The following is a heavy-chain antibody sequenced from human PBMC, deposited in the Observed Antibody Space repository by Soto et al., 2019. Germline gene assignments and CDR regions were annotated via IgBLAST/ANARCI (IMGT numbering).Heavy chain of an antibody. Sequence: GGSLRLSCAASGFTLSRNGMHWVRQAPGKGLEWVAVIWYDGSNKYYADSVKGRFTISRDNSKNTLYLQMNSLRAEDAAMYYCARDDSSTSGHGLDVWGQGTTVTVSS. CDR3: ARDDSSTSGHGLDV. D-gene: IGHD6-6*01. CDR2: IWYDGSNK. J-gene: IGHJ6*02. V-gene: IGHV3-33*01. CDR1: GFTLSRNG.